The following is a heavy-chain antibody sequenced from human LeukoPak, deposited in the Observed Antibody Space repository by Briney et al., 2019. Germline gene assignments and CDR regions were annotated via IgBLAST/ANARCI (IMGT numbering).Heavy chain of an antibody. J-gene: IGHJ6*02. CDR3: APLLYTMPDV. D-gene: IGHD2-2*01. CDR2: IYSGGST. CDR1: GFTVSSNY. V-gene: IGHV3-53*01. Sequence: GGSLRLSCAASGFTVSSNYMSWVRQAPGKGLEWVSVIYSGGSTYYADSVKGRFTISRDNSKNTLYLQMNSLRAADTAVYYCAPLLYTMPDVWGQGTTVTVSS.